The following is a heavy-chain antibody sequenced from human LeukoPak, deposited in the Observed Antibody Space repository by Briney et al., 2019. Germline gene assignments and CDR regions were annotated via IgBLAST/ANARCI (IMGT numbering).Heavy chain of an antibody. J-gene: IGHJ5*02. V-gene: IGHV4-61*02. CDR1: GGSISSGSYY. CDR3: ARGPRGIAVAGPENWFDP. Sequence: SQTLSLTCTVSGGSISSGSYYWSWIRQPVGKGLEWIGRIYTSGSTNYNPSLKSRVTILVDTSKNQFSLKLSSVTAADTAVYYCARGPRGIAVAGPENWFDPWGQGTLVTVSS. CDR2: IYTSGST. D-gene: IGHD6-13*01.